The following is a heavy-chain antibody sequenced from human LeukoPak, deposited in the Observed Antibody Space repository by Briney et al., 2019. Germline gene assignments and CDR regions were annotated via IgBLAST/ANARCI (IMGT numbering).Heavy chain of an antibody. Sequence: PGGSLRLSCAASGFTFSSYAMHWVRQAPGKGLEWVAVISYDGSNKYYADSVKGRFTISRDNSKNTLYLQMNSLRAEDTAVYYCAREANNSAFDIWGQGTMATVSS. CDR1: GFTFSSYA. CDR3: AREANNSAFDI. J-gene: IGHJ3*02. V-gene: IGHV3-30-3*01. D-gene: IGHD1-20*01. CDR2: ISYDGSNK.